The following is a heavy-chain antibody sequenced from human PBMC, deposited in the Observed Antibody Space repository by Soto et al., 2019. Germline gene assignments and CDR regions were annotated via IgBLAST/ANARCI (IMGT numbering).Heavy chain of an antibody. J-gene: IGHJ5*01. CDR1: GFTFSSSA. CDR2: ISHDGINK. Sequence: LRLSCAASGFTFSSSAMHWVRQAPGKGLEWAATISHDGINKYYADSMKGPFTISRDNSKNTLYLQMNTLRPEDTAVYYCARGADWFDSWGQGTLVTVSS. CDR3: ARGADWFDS. V-gene: IGHV3-30-3*01.